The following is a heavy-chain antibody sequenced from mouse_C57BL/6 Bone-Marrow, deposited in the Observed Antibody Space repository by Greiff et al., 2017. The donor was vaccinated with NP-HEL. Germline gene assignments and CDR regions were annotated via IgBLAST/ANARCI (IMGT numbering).Heavy chain of an antibody. D-gene: IGHD3-2*02. CDR3: ARGDSSGYLAWFAY. J-gene: IGHJ3*01. CDR2: ISGGGGNT. Sequence: DVKLQESGGGLVKPGGSLKLSCAASGFTFSSYTMSWVRQTPEKRLEWVATISGGGGNTYYPDSVKGRFTISRDNAKNTLYLQMSSLRSEDTALYYCARGDSSGYLAWFAYWGQGTLVTVSA. CDR1: GFTFSSYT. V-gene: IGHV5-9*01.